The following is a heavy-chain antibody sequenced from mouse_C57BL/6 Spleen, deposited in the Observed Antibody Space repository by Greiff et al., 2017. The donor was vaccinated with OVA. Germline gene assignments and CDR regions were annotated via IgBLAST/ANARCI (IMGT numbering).Heavy chain of an antibody. J-gene: IGHJ4*01. CDR2: IDPSDSYT. CDR1: GYTFTSYW. D-gene: IGHD2-10*02. V-gene: IGHV1-50*01. Sequence: QVQLQQPGAELVKPGASVKLSCKASGYTFTSYWMQWVKQRPGQGLEWIGEIDPSDSYTNYNQKFKGKATLNVDTSSSTAYMQLSSLTSEDSAVYYCAMGSMDYYAMDYWGQGTSVTVSS. CDR3: AMGSMDYYAMDY.